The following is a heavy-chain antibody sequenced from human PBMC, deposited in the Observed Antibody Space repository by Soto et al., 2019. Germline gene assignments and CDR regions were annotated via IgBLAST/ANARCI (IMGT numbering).Heavy chain of an antibody. D-gene: IGHD5-12*01. Sequence: QVQLQQWGAGLLKPSETLSLTCAVYGGSFSGYYWSWIRQPPGKGLEWIGEINHSGSTNYNPSLKSRVTISVDTSKNQFSLKLSSVTAADTAVYYCARAYVEMATMNFDYWGQGTLVTVSS. CDR3: ARAYVEMATMNFDY. J-gene: IGHJ4*02. V-gene: IGHV4-34*01. CDR2: INHSGST. CDR1: GGSFSGYY.